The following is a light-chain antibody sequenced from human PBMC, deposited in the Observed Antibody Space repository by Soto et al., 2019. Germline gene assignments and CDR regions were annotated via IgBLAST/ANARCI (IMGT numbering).Light chain of an antibody. J-gene: IGKJ4*01. CDR1: QSVRSN. Sequence: EVVMTQSPATLSVSPGEGATLSCRASQSVRSNLAWYQKKPGQSHRLLIYGASTRATAVPARFSGSGSGTEFTLTISSLQSEAFAVYYCQQYDNWPLTFGAGTQVEIK. V-gene: IGKV3-15*01. CDR2: GAS. CDR3: QQYDNWPLT.